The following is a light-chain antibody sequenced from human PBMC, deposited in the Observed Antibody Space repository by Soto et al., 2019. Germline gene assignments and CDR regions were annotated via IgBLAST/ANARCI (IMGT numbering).Light chain of an antibody. V-gene: IGLV2-14*01. CDR3: RSYTSSRTDV. CDR2: EVS. CDR1: SSDVGGYNY. Sequence: QSALTQPSSVSGSPGQSITLSCTGRSSDVGGYNYVSWYQQHPGTAPKLLIYEVSRRPSGVSNRFSGSKSGNTASLTISGVQAEDEADYWRSYTSSRTDVFGTGTKVTVL. J-gene: IGLJ1*01.